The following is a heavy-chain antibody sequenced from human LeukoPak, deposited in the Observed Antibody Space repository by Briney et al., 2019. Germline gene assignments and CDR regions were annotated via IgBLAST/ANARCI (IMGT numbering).Heavy chain of an antibody. CDR2: INPNSGGT. CDR1: GYTFTGYY. V-gene: IGHV1-2*02. Sequence: ASVKVSCKASGYTFTGYYMHWVRQAPGQGLEWMGWINPNSGGTNYAQEFQGRVTMTRDTSISTAYMELNRLRSDDTAVYYCARDRTRTGYSSGWYHDYWGQGTLVTVSS. D-gene: IGHD6-19*01. CDR3: ARDRTRTGYSSGWYHDY. J-gene: IGHJ4*02.